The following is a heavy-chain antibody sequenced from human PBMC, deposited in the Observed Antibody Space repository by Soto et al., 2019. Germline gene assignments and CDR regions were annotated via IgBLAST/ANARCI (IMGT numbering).Heavy chain of an antibody. V-gene: IGHV1-69*06. D-gene: IGHD2-21*02. CDR1: DGTFSGDA. Sequence: GVSVRVSCKASDGTFSGDAVTWVRQAPVQGLEWIGEIIPMFDTTNYAPEFQGRVTITADTATTTVYMEVNRLTPDDTAVYYCAREVVTETTLGYFDFWGQGALVTVSS. CDR2: IIPMFDTT. J-gene: IGHJ4*02. CDR3: AREVVTETTLGYFDF.